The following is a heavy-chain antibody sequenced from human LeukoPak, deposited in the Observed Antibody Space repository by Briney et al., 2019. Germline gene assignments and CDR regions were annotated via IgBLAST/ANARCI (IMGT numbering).Heavy chain of an antibody. J-gene: IGHJ4*02. D-gene: IGHD4-17*01. V-gene: IGHV3-23*01. CDR1: GFTFSSYA. CDR2: ISGSGGST. CDR3: AKVGDWDGDYAYYFDY. Sequence: GASLRLPCAASGFTFSSYAMSWVRQAPGKGLEWVSAISGSGGSTYYADSVKGRFTISRDNSKNTLYLQMNSLRAEDTAVYYCAKVGDWDGDYAYYFDYWGQGTLVTVSS.